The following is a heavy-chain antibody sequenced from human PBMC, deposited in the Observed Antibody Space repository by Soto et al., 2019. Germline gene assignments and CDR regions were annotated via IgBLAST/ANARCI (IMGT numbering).Heavy chain of an antibody. CDR2: IYWDDYK. V-gene: IGHV2-5*02. CDR3: AQKGRGYFDY. J-gene: IGHJ4*01. D-gene: IGHD3-10*01. Sequence: QITLKESGPTLVKPTQTLTLTCTFSGFSLSTRDLGVGWSRQPPGKALEWLTLIYWDDYKHYSPSLETRLAITKDTSKNQVVLTMTNMDPVDTATYYCAQKGRGYFDYWGHVTLVTVSS. CDR1: GFSLSTRDLG.